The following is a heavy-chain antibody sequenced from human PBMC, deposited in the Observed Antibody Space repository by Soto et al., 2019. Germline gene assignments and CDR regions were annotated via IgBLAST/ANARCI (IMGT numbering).Heavy chain of an antibody. CDR2: INHSGST. V-gene: IGHV4-34*01. J-gene: IGHJ4*02. CDR1: GGSFSGYY. CDR3: ARVLGGTGTTGVFDY. D-gene: IGHD1-7*01. Sequence: SETLSLTCAVYGGSFSGYYWSWIRQPPGKGLEWIGEINHSGSTNYNPSLKSRVTISVDTSKNQFSLKLSSVTAADTAVYYCARVLGGTGTTGVFDYWGQGTLVTVSS.